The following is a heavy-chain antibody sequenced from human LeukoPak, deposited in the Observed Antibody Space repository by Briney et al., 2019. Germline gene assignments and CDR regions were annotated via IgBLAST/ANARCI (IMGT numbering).Heavy chain of an antibody. J-gene: IGHJ4*02. CDR3: ARLPRYDFWS. Sequence: TSETLSLTCTVSGGSISTNNYYWGWIRQPPGKGLEWIGTIYYTGSTYYNPSLKSRVTMSVDTSKKQFSLKLTAVTAADTAVYYCARLPRYDFWSWGQGTLVTVSS. D-gene: IGHD3-3*01. CDR1: GGSISTNNYY. CDR2: IYYTGST. V-gene: IGHV4-39*01.